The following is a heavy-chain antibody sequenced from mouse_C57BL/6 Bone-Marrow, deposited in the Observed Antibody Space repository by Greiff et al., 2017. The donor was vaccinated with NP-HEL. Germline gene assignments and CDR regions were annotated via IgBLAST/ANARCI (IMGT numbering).Heavy chain of an antibody. V-gene: IGHV1-69*01. CDR2: IDPSDSYT. Sequence: QVQLKQPGAELVMPGASVKLSCKASGYTFTSYWMHWVKQRPGQGLEWIGEIDPSDSYTNYNQKFKGKSTLTVDKSSSTAYMQLSSLTSEDSAVYYCARIGDYWGQGTTLTVSS. CDR1: GYTFTSYW. CDR3: ARIGDY. J-gene: IGHJ2*01.